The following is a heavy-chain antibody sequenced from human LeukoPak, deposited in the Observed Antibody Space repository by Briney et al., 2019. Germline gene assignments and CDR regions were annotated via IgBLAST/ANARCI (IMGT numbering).Heavy chain of an antibody. CDR2: ISGSGGST. CDR1: GFTFSSYA. D-gene: IGHD6-19*01. CDR3: AGGDRNGWYFYY. Sequence: PGGSLRLSCAASGFTFSSYAMSWVRQAPGKGLERVSAISGSGGSTYYADSVKGRFTISRDNAKNSLYLQMSSLRAEDTALYLCAGGDRNGWYFYYWGQGTLVTVSS. J-gene: IGHJ4*02. V-gene: IGHV3-23*01.